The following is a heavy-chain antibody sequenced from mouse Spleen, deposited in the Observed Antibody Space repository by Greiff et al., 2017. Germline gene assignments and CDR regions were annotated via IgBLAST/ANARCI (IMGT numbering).Heavy chain of an antibody. CDR2: INPSTGGT. J-gene: IGHJ2*01. CDR3: ARGSPDY. Sequence: VQLKQSGPELVKPGASVKISCKASGYSFTGYYMNWVKQSPEKSLEWIGEINPSTGGTTYNQKFKAKATLTVDKSSSTAYMQLKSLTSEDSAVYYCARGSPDYWGQGTTLTVSS. V-gene: IGHV1-42*01. CDR1: GYSFTGYY.